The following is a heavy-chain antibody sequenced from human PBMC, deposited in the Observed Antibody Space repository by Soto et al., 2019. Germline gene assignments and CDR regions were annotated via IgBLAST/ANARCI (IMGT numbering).Heavy chain of an antibody. CDR1: GFALSNYW. V-gene: IGHV3-7*05. J-gene: IGHJ4*02. CDR3: ATATSTGGC. D-gene: IGHD3-10*01. Sequence: EVQLVESGGGLVQPGGSLRLSCVASGFALSNYWINWVRQAPGKGLEWVANIKQDGSETNYVDSVKGRFTISRDNARNSLYLQMNSLRAEDTAAYYCATATSTGGCWGQGTLVTVSS. CDR2: IKQDGSET.